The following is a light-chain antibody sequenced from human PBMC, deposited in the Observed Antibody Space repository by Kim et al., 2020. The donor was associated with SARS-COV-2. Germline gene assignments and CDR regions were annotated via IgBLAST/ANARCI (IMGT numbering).Light chain of an antibody. Sequence: SGSPGERATRSCRASQSVSNNLAWYQQKLGQAPRLLVYGASTRATGIPARFSGSGFGTDFTLTISSLQSEDFAVYYCQQYNSWYTFGQGTKLEI. V-gene: IGKV3-15*01. J-gene: IGKJ2*01. CDR2: GAS. CDR1: QSVSNN. CDR3: QQYNSWYT.